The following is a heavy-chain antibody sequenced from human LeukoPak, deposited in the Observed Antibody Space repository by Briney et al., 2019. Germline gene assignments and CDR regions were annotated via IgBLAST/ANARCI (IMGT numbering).Heavy chain of an antibody. D-gene: IGHD5-12*01. Sequence: SETLSLTCAVYGGSFSGYYWSWIRQPPGKGLEWIGEINHSGSTNYNPSLKSRVTISVDTSKNQFSLKLSTVSAADTYVYYCARGWNSGYDQTFDYWGQGTLVTVSS. CDR1: GGSFSGYY. CDR3: ARGWNSGYDQTFDY. J-gene: IGHJ4*02. V-gene: IGHV4-34*01. CDR2: INHSGST.